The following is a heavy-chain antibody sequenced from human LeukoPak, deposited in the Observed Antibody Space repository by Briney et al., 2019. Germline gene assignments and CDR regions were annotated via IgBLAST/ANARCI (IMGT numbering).Heavy chain of an antibody. V-gene: IGHV3-48*03. CDR3: TTEGVLLWFGEPFDY. CDR2: ISSSGSTI. Sequence: PGGSLRLSCAASGFTFSSYEMNWVRQAPGKGLEWVSYISSSGSTIYYADSVKGRFTISRDNAKNSLYLQMNSLKTEDTAVYYCTTEGVLLWFGEPFDYWGQGTLVTVSS. CDR1: GFTFSSYE. D-gene: IGHD3-10*01. J-gene: IGHJ4*02.